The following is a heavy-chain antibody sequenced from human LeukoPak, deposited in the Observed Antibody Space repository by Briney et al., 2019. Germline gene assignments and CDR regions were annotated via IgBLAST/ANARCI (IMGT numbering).Heavy chain of an antibody. CDR3: ARGAYYYDSSGYLLGRAFDS. J-gene: IGHJ3*02. CDR2: INPNSGGT. V-gene: IGHV1-2*02. CDR1: GYTFTGYY. Sequence: GASVKVSCKASGYTFTGYYMHWVRQAPGQGLEWMGWINPNSGGTNYAQKFQGRVTMTRDTPISTAYMELSRLRSDDTAVYYCARGAYYYDSSGYLLGRAFDSWGQGTMGTVS. D-gene: IGHD3-22*01.